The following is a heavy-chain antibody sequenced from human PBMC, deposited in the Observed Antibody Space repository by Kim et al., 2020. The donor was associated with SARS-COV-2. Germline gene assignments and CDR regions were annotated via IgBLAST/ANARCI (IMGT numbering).Heavy chain of an antibody. V-gene: IGHV3-7*03. CDR2: IKQDGSEK. Sequence: GGSLRLSCAASGFTFSSYWMSWVRQAPGKGLEWVANIKQDGSEKYYVDSVKGRFTISRDNAKNSLYLQMNSLRAEDTAVYYCARDRSSSWYYLVYWGQGTLVTVSS. D-gene: IGHD6-13*01. J-gene: IGHJ4*02. CDR3: ARDRSSSWYYLVY. CDR1: GFTFSSYW.